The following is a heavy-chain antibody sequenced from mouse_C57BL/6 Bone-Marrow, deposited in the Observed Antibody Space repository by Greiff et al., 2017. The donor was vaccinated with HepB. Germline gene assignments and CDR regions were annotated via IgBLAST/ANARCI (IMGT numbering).Heavy chain of an antibody. V-gene: IGHV7-3*01. J-gene: IGHJ4*01. CDR2: IRNKANGYTT. Sequence: EVKLMESGGGLVQPGGSLSLSCAASGFTFTDYYMSWVRQPPGKALEWLGFIRNKANGYTTEYSASVKGRFTISRDNSQSILYLQMNALRAEDSATYYCARYYYYGSSHYAMDYWGQGTSVTVSS. CDR1: GFTFTDYY. CDR3: ARYYYYGSSHYAMDY. D-gene: IGHD1-1*01.